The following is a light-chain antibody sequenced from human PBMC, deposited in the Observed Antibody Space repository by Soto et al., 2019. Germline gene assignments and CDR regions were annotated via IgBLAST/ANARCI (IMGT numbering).Light chain of an antibody. Sequence: EIVLTQSPGTLSLSPGERATLSCRASQSVSSSYLAWYQQKPGQAPRLLIYGASSRATGIPDRFSGSGSGTDFTLTISRLEPEDVEVYYCQQYGSSPLTFGPGTKVDIK. CDR3: QQYGSSPLT. J-gene: IGKJ3*01. V-gene: IGKV3-20*01. CDR2: GAS. CDR1: QSVSSSY.